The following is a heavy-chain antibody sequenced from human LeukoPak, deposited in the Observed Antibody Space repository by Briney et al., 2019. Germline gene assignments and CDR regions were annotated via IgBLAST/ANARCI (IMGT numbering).Heavy chain of an antibody. CDR1: GFTFSSYD. Sequence: PGWSLRLSCAASGFTFSSYDMHWVRQATGKGLEWVSAIGTAGDTYYPGSVKGRFTISRENAKNSLYLQMNSLRAGDTAVYYCARGYYDFWSGYRWFDPWGQGTLVTVSS. D-gene: IGHD3-3*01. CDR3: ARGYYDFWSGYRWFDP. J-gene: IGHJ5*02. CDR2: IGTAGDT. V-gene: IGHV3-13*01.